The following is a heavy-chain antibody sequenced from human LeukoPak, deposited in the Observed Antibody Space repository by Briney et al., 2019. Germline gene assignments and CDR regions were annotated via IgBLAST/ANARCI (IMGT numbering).Heavy chain of an antibody. D-gene: IGHD2-2*01. Sequence: ASVKASCKASGGTFSSYAISWVRQAPGQGLEWIGGIIPIFGTANYAQKLQGRVTMTTDTSTSTAYMELRSLRSDDTAVYYCARDFGIVVVPAAPNWFDPWGQGTLVTVSS. CDR1: GGTFSSYA. J-gene: IGHJ5*02. CDR2: IIPIFGTA. CDR3: ARDFGIVVVPAAPNWFDP. V-gene: IGHV1-69*05.